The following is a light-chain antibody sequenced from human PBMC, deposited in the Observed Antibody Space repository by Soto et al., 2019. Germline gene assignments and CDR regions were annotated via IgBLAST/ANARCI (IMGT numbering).Light chain of an antibody. CDR1: SSDVGGYNY. CDR3: TPSTSGSLYV. J-gene: IGLJ1*01. CDR2: NVS. V-gene: IGLV2-14*01. Sequence: QSALTQAASVSGSPGQSITISCTGTSSDVGGYNYVSWYQQFPGKVPKLLIYNVSNRPSGVSNRFSGSKSGNTASLTISGLQAEDEADYFCTPSTSGSLYVFGTGTKLTVL.